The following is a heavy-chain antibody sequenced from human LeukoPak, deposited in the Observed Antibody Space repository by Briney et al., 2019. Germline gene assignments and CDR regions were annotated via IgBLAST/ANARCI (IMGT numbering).Heavy chain of an antibody. CDR2: IHYSGSA. J-gene: IGHJ4*02. D-gene: IGHD2-15*01. CDR1: GGSFIGYY. CDR3: ARGILSGYYFDS. Sequence: SETLSVTCAVYGGSFIGYYWSWIRQSRGKGLEWIAEIHYSGSASYNPSLKSRVTISGDPSKNQVSLRVTSVTAADTAEYYCARGILSGYYFDSWGQGSLVTASS. V-gene: IGHV4-34*01.